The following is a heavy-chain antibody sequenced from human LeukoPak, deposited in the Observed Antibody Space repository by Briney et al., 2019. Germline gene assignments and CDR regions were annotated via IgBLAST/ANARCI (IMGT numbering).Heavy chain of an antibody. V-gene: IGHV4-61*08. CDR3: ARGRGIADY. CDR2: INHSGST. CDR1: GGSLSSGDYY. J-gene: IGHJ4*02. Sequence: SETLSLTCTVSGGSLSSGDYYWSWIRQPPGKGLEWIGEINHSGSTNYNPSLKSRVTISVDTSKNQFSLKLSSVTAADTAVYYCARGRGIADYWGQGTLVTVSS.